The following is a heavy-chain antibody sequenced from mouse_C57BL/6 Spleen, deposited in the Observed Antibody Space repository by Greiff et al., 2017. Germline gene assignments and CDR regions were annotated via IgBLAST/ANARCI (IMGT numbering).Heavy chain of an antibody. CDR2: INPNNGGT. D-gene: IGHD1-1*01. Sequence: EVKLQESGPELVKPGASVKIPCKASGYTFTDYNMDWVKQSHGKSLEWIGDINPNNGGTIYNQKFKGKATLTVDKSSSTAYMELRSLTSEDTAVYYCARSGYYGSSSAWFAYWGQGTLVTVSA. V-gene: IGHV1-18*01. CDR1: GYTFTDYN. CDR3: ARSGYYGSSSAWFAY. J-gene: IGHJ3*01.